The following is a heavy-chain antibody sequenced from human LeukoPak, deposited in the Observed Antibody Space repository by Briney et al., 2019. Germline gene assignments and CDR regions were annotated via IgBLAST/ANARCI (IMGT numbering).Heavy chain of an antibody. Sequence: PGGSLRLSCAASGFTFSSYGMNWVRQAPGKGLEWVAVISYDGSNKYYADSVKGRFTISRDNSKNTLYLQMNSLRAEDTAVYYCAKDHNYYDSSGDGGFDYWGQGTLVTVSS. J-gene: IGHJ4*02. D-gene: IGHD3-22*01. CDR2: ISYDGSNK. CDR3: AKDHNYYDSSGDGGFDY. V-gene: IGHV3-30*18. CDR1: GFTFSSYG.